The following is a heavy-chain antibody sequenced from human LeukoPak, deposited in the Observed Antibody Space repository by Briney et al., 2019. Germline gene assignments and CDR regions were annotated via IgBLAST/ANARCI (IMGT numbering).Heavy chain of an antibody. CDR1: GFIFSNYG. CDR3: AKDRAAAGTFDY. J-gene: IGHJ4*02. Sequence: GGSLRLSCAASGFIFSNYGMHWVRQAPGKGLEWVAVIAYDGSNKYYADSVKGRFTISRDNSKNTLYLQMNSLRAEDTAVYYCAKDRAAAGTFDYWGQGTLVTVSS. CDR2: IAYDGSNK. V-gene: IGHV3-30*18. D-gene: IGHD6-13*01.